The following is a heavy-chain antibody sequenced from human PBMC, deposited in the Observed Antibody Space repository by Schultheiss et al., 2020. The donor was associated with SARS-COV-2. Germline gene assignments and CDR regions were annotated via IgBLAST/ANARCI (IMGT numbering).Heavy chain of an antibody. V-gene: IGHV3-30*18. D-gene: IGHD6-13*01. CDR1: GFTFSSYA. CDR3: AKDLQYSSTTYYYYYYGMDV. CDR2: ISYDGSNK. Sequence: GGSLRLSCAASGFTFSSYAMSWVRQAPGKGLEWVAVISYDGSNKYYADSVKGRFTISRDNAKNSLYLQMNSLRAEDTAVYYCAKDLQYSSTTYYYYYYGMDVWGQGTTVTVSS. J-gene: IGHJ6*02.